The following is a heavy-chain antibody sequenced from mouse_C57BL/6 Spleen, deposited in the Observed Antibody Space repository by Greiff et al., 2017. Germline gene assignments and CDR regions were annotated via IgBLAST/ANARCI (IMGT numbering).Heavy chain of an antibody. CDR2: INPSNGGT. Sequence: QVQLQQPGTELVKPGASVKLSCKASGYTFTSYCMHWVKQRPGQGLEWIGNINPSNGGTNYNEKFKGKATLTVDKSSSTAYMQLSSLTSEDSAVYYGAGCGLWLRQGGGYFDYWGQGTTLTVSS. V-gene: IGHV1-53*01. CDR3: AGCGLWLRQGGGYFDY. D-gene: IGHD2-2*01. J-gene: IGHJ2*01. CDR1: GYTFTSYC.